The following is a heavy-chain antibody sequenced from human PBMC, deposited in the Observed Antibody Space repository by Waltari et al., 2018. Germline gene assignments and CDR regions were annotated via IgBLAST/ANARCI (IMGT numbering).Heavy chain of an antibody. CDR2: ISYTGAP. Sequence: QLHLQESGPGLVKPSETLSRTCSVSGGSITNNRHYWGWIRQTPGKGLEWIATISYTGAPYNSPSLKSRVTISGDTSKNQFSLKLTSVTAADTAVYYCATYIGASIGTAAFDVWGRGALVTVSS. V-gene: IGHV4-39*01. CDR1: GGSITNNRHY. D-gene: IGHD3-16*01. CDR3: ATYIGASIGTAAFDV. J-gene: IGHJ3*01.